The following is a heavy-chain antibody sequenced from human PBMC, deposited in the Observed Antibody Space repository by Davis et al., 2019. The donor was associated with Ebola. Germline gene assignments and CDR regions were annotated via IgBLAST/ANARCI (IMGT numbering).Heavy chain of an antibody. V-gene: IGHV3-23*01. D-gene: IGHD2/OR15-2a*01. CDR1: GFIFRNYV. Sequence: GESLKIPCETSGFIFRNYVMSWVRQAPGKGLEWVSTFGTGGDTYYADSVKGRFAISRDNSRGTLYLQMNSLRVEDSAIYYCVKDSSNIWFDIWGQGTLVTVSS. CDR3: VKDSSNIWFDI. J-gene: IGHJ3*02. CDR2: FGTGGDT.